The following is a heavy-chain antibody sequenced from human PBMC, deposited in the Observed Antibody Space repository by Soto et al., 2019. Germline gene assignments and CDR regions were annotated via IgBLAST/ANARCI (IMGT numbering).Heavy chain of an antibody. D-gene: IGHD6-13*01. CDR1: GYSFTSYW. CDR3: ARHHGSPGSYFGLDV. J-gene: IGHJ6*02. Sequence: GKSLKISCKGSGYSFTSYWINWVRQMPGKGLEWMGIIYPGDSDTRYSPSFQGQVTISADKSIDTAYPQWRSLKASDTAVYYCARHHGSPGSYFGLDVWGQGTTVTVSS. V-gene: IGHV5-51*01. CDR2: IYPGDSDT.